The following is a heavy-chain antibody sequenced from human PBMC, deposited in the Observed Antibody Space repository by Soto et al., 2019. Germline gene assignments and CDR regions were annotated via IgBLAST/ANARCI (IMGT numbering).Heavy chain of an antibody. Sequence: QVQLVQSGAEVKKAGASVRVSCKASGYTFTDNNILWLRRAPGQGPEWMGRINPKSGDTNYAQKFQGRFTMTRDTSIDTAYRELTSLTSDDTAIYYCARKHFGVYMRWWLDPWGQGTLVTVSS. CDR1: GYTFTDNN. CDR3: ARKHFGVYMRWWLDP. V-gene: IGHV1-2*02. J-gene: IGHJ5*02. CDR2: INPKSGDT. D-gene: IGHD3-10*01.